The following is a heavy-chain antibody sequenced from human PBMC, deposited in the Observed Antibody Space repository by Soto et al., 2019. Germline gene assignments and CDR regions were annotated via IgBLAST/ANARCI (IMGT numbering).Heavy chain of an antibody. CDR2: LKGRNVGGTI. J-gene: IGHJ5*02. CDR3: TTEFGYSSGQNDP. Sequence: EVQLVESGGGLVKPGGSLRLSCATYGFTFNDAWLSWVRQAPGKGLEWVGRLKGRNVGGTIDYAAPVTGRFTISSDESQNTLHLQMNSLKIEDTAVYYCTTEFGYSSGQNDPWGQGALVTVSS. CDR1: GFTFNDAW. V-gene: IGHV3-15*07. D-gene: IGHD6-19*01.